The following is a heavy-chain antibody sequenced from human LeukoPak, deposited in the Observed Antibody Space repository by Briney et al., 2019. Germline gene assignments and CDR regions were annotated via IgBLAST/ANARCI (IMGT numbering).Heavy chain of an antibody. CDR3: ARDKIVGPTTLDY. Sequence: RGSLRLSCAASGFTLRGYWMSWIRQSPEKGLEWVANIKQDGYEKYYVDSVKGRFTISRDNGKNSLYLQMNSLRADDTAVYYCARDKIVGPTTLDYWGQGTLVTVSS. V-gene: IGHV3-7*01. CDR2: IKQDGYEK. D-gene: IGHD1-26*01. CDR1: GFTLRGYW. J-gene: IGHJ4*02.